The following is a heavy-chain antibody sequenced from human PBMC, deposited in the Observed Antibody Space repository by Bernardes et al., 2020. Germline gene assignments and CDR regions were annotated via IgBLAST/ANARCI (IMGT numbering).Heavy chain of an antibody. CDR2: ISSSGSTI. V-gene: IGHV3-11*01. Sequence: GGSLRLSCAASGFTFSDYYMSWIRQAPGKGLEWVSYISSSGSTIYYADSVKGRFTISRDNAKNSLYLQMNSLRAEDTAVYYCARDYYYDSSGYYGLELWGQGTLVTVSS. CDR1: GFTFSDYY. CDR3: ARDYYYDSSGYYGLEL. J-gene: IGHJ4*02. D-gene: IGHD3-22*01.